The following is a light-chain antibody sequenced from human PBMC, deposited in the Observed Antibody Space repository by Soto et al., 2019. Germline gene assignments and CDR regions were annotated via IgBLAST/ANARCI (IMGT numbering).Light chain of an antibody. CDR2: ASS. J-gene: IGKJ1*01. CDR3: VHDHEFPTP. CDR1: QAIRND. Sequence: AGQSTEYPYPLSASVGDRVTITCRASQAIRNDLAWFHQKPGKAPKLLIYASSNLQSGVPSRFSGSGSGTDFSLTISSLQPEDFATYYCVHDHEFPTPFGQGTKVAIK. V-gene: IGKV1-6*01.